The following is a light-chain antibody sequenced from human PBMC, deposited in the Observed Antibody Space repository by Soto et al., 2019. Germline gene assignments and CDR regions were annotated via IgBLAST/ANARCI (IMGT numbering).Light chain of an antibody. CDR2: EVT. V-gene: IGLV2-14*01. CDR3: SSKRDSSTLFV. CDR1: SSDVGAYNY. Sequence: QAALTDPASLSGSPGRSITISFTGTSSDVGAYNYVSWYQHHPGKVPKLLIYEVTNRPSGVSDRFSGSKSGNTASLTISGLQAEDEADYYCSSKRDSSTLFVFGTGTKVTVL. J-gene: IGLJ1*01.